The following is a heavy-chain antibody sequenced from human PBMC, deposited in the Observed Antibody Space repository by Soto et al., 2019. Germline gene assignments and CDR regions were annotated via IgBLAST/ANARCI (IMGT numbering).Heavy chain of an antibody. CDR2: ISGSGGST. V-gene: IGHV3-23*01. Sequence: GGSLRLSCAASGFTFSSYAMSWVRQAPGKGLEWVSAISGSGGSTYYADSVKGRFTISRDNSKSTLYLQMNSLRAEDTAVYYCAKDNIAARPGGVDYWGQGTLVTVSS. J-gene: IGHJ4*02. D-gene: IGHD6-6*01. CDR1: GFTFSSYA. CDR3: AKDNIAARPGGVDY.